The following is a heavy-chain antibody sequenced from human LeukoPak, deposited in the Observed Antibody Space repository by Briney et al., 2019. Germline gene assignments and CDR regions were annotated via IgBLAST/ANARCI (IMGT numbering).Heavy chain of an antibody. D-gene: IGHD6-19*01. Sequence: GGSLRLSCAASGFTFSSYAMHWVRQAPGKGLEWVAVISYDGSNKYYADSVKGRFTISRDNSKNTQYLQMNSLRAEDTAVYYCARDVGYSSVLKSWFDPWGQGTLVTVSS. CDR3: ARDVGYSSVLKSWFDP. CDR1: GFTFSSYA. J-gene: IGHJ5*02. V-gene: IGHV3-30-3*01. CDR2: ISYDGSNK.